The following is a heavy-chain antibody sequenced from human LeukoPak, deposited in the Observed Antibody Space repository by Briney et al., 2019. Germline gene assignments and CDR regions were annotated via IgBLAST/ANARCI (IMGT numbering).Heavy chain of an antibody. D-gene: IGHD3-3*01. V-gene: IGHV3-30-3*01. J-gene: IGHJ5*02. CDR2: ISYDGSDK. Sequence: PGGSLKLSCAASGFTFNDYAIHWVRQAPGKGLEWVALISYDGSDKYYADSVKGRFTISRDNSKNTLYLQMNSLRAEDTAVYYCAKGRIGRLEWLSGSVQDWFDPWGQGTLVTVSS. CDR1: GFTFNDYA. CDR3: AKGRIGRLEWLSGSVQDWFDP.